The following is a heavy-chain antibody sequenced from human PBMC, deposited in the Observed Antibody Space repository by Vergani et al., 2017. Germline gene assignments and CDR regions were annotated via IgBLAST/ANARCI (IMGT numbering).Heavy chain of an antibody. V-gene: IGHV4-34*01. CDR3: ARRYCSGGSCYARPNYYYYGMDV. Sequence: QVQLQQWGAGLLKPSETLSLTCAVYGGSFSGYYWSWIRQPPGKGLEWIGEINHSGSTYYNPSLKSRVTIYVDTSKNQFSLKLSSVTAADTAVYYCARRYCSGGSCYARPNYYYYGMDVWGQGTTVTVSS. CDR2: INHSGST. D-gene: IGHD2-15*01. CDR1: GGSFSGYY. J-gene: IGHJ6*02.